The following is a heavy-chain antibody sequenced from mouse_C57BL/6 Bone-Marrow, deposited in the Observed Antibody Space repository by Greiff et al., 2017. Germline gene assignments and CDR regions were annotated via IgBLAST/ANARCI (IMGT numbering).Heavy chain of an antibody. CDR1: GFNIKDDY. CDR2: IDPENGGP. D-gene: IGHD2-2*01. J-gene: IGHJ4*01. CDR3: TTHLLWLRRVPDYSMDY. Sequence: VQLQQPGAELVRPGASVTLSCTASGFNIKDDYMHWVKQRPEQGLEWIGWIDPENGGPEYASKFQGKAPITADTSSNPAYLQLSSLTSADTAVYYCTTHLLWLRRVPDYSMDYWGQGTSVTVSS. V-gene: IGHV14-4*01.